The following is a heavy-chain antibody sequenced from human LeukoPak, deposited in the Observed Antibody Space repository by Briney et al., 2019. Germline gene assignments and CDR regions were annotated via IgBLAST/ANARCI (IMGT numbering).Heavy chain of an antibody. Sequence: SETLSLTCTVSGGSISSYYWSWIRQPAGKGLEWIGRIYTSGSTNYNPSLKSRVTMSVDTSKNQFSLKLSSVTAADTAVFYCARVSLIYSTFAFDIWGQGTMVTVSS. V-gene: IGHV4-4*07. J-gene: IGHJ3*02. CDR2: IYTSGST. D-gene: IGHD4-4*01. CDR1: GGSISSYY. CDR3: ARVSLIYSTFAFDI.